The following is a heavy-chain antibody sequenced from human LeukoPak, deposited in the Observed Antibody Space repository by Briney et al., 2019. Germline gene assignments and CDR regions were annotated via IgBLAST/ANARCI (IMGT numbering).Heavy chain of an antibody. V-gene: IGHV4-59*11. CDR1: GGSISSHF. CDR3: ARDNVDYYDSSGYWPSPFDY. J-gene: IGHJ4*02. CDR2: ISYSGST. D-gene: IGHD3-22*01. Sequence: SETLSLTCTVSGGSISSHFWSWIRQPPGKGLEWIGYISYSGSTNYNSSLKSRVTISVDTSKNQFSLKLSSVTAADTAVYYCARDNVDYYDSSGYWPSPFDYWGQGTLVTVSS.